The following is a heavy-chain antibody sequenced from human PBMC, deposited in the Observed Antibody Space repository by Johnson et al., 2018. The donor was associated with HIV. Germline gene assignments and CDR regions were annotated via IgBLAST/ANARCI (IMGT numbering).Heavy chain of an antibody. J-gene: IGHJ3*02. D-gene: IGHD6-19*01. Sequence: VQLVESGGGLVQPGRSLRLSCAASGFTFDDYAMHWVRQAPGKGLEWVSGISWNSGSIGYADSGKGRFTISSDNAKNSLYLQMNSLRADDTALYYCAKGEAVAGTFDAFDIWGQGTMVTVSS. CDR1: GFTFDDYA. CDR2: ISWNSGSI. V-gene: IGHV3-9*01. CDR3: AKGEAVAGTFDAFDI.